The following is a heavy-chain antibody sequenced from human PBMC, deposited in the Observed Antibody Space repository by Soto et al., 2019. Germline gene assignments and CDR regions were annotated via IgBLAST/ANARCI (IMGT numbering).Heavy chain of an antibody. CDR3: AGWSYASGVDV. V-gene: IGHV2-5*02. CDR1: GFSLNTNGMG. Sequence: QITLKESGPTLVRPTQTLTLTCSFSGFSLNTNGMGVRWIRQPPGQALEWLAFIYWDEDQRYSPSLKTRLTVPRDTSKYEVVLRLAKLDAVDTGTECCAGWSYASGVDVWGQGNGVTVSS. CDR2: IYWDEDQ. J-gene: IGHJ6*02. D-gene: IGHD1-26*01.